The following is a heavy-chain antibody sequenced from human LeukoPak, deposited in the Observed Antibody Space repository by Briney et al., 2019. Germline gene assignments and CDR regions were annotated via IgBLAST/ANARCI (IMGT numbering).Heavy chain of an antibody. Sequence: ASVKVSCKASGYTFTGHYMHWVRQAPGQGLEWMGWINPDSGGTDYAQKLQGRVTMTTDTSTSTAYMELRSLRSDDTAVYYCARTSSSSGYYYYMDVWGKGTTVTVSS. V-gene: IGHV1-2*02. CDR1: GYTFTGHY. J-gene: IGHJ6*03. CDR2: INPDSGGT. CDR3: ARTSSSSGYYYYMDV. D-gene: IGHD6-6*01.